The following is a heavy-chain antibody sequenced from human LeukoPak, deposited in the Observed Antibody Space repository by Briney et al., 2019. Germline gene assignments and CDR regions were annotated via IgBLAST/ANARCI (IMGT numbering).Heavy chain of an antibody. D-gene: IGHD1-26*01. J-gene: IGHJ4*02. V-gene: IGHV3-9*01. CDR3: AKARVGATELIDY. CDR2: SSWNRGSK. Sequence: PGGSVTLSCTACGLTLDDYARQWLRQAPGKGLEGGPGSSWNRGSKGYADSVKGRFPISREKEKTSLSLQMTSLRAEDPAFYYCAKARVGATELIDYWGQGTLVTVSS. CDR1: GLTLDDYA.